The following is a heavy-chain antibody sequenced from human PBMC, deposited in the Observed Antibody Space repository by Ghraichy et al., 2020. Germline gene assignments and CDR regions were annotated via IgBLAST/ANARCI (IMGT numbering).Heavy chain of an antibody. CDR2: IYWNDDK. CDR1: GFSLSTSGVG. J-gene: IGHJ4*02. D-gene: IGHD4-17*01. V-gene: IGHV2-5*01. CDR3: AHIRRLTTGFDY. Sequence: SGPTLVKPTQTLTLTCTFSGFSLSTSGVGVGWIRQPPGKALEWLALIYWNDDKRYSPSLKSRLTITKDTSKNQVVLTMTNMDPVDTATYYCAHIRRLTTGFDYWGQGTLVTVSS.